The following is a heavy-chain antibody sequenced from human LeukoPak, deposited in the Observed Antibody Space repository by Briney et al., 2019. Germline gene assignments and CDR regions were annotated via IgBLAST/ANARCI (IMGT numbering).Heavy chain of an antibody. V-gene: IGHV3-48*01. CDR2: ISSSSSTI. Sequence: GGSLRLSCAASGFTFSSYSMNWVRQAPGKGLEWVSYISSSSSTIYYADSVKGRFTISRDNAKNSLYLQMNSLRAEDTAVYYCARDHDYRSGPFDPWGQGTLVTVSS. D-gene: IGHD4-11*01. CDR1: GFTFSSYS. CDR3: ARDHDYRSGPFDP. J-gene: IGHJ5*02.